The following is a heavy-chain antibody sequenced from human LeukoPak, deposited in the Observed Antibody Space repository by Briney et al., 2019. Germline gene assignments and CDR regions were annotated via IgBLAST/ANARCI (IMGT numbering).Heavy chain of an antibody. CDR3: ARARYCSSISCYTAFDV. CDR1: GFTFSSYS. V-gene: IGHV3-48*01. D-gene: IGHD2-2*02. J-gene: IGHJ3*01. Sequence: PGGSLRLSCAASGFTFSSYSMNWVRQAPGKGLEWVSYISGSGGTIYYADSVKGRFTISRDNAKNSLYLQMNSLRAEDTAVYYCARARYCSSISCYTAFDVWGQGTMVTVSS. CDR2: ISGSGGTI.